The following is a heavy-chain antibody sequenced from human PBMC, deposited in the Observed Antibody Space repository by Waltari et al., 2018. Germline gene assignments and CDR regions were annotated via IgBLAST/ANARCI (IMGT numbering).Heavy chain of an antibody. Sequence: QVQLVQSGAAVKKPESSVKVSCKASGGTFCSYDISLVRQAPGQGLEWMGGIIPIFGTANYAKKFQGRVTITKDESTSTAYMELSSLRSEDTAVDYCARGMVMVARNYYYYYMDVWGKGTTVTVSS. J-gene: IGHJ6*03. D-gene: IGHD2-15*01. V-gene: IGHV1-69*05. CDR3: ARGMVMVARNYYYYYMDV. CDR2: IIPIFGTA. CDR1: GGTFCSYD.